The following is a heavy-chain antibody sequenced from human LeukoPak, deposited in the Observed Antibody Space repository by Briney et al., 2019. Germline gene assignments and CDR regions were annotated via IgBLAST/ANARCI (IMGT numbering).Heavy chain of an antibody. V-gene: IGHV4-4*07. Sequence: PSETLSLTCTVSGGSISSYYWSWIRQPAGKGLEWIGRIYTSGSTNYNPSPKSRVTMSVDTSKNQFSLKLSSVTAADTAVYYCARGVVVVAAMEDYYYYCYMDVWGKGTTVTVSS. CDR3: ARGVVVVAAMEDYYYYCYMDV. CDR2: IYTSGST. CDR1: GGSISSYY. J-gene: IGHJ6*03. D-gene: IGHD2-15*01.